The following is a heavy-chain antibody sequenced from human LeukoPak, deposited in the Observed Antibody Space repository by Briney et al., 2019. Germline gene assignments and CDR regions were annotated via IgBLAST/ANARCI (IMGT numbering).Heavy chain of an antibody. CDR3: ARGWGPRLFDS. CDR1: GFTVSSNY. Sequence: GGSLRLSCAASGFTVSSNYMSWVRQAPGKGLEWVSVIYSGGSTFYADSVKGRFTISRDNSKNTLYLQMNSLRAEDTAVYYCARGWGPRLFDSWGQGTLVTVSS. CDR2: IYSGGST. V-gene: IGHV3-53*01. J-gene: IGHJ4*02. D-gene: IGHD3-16*01.